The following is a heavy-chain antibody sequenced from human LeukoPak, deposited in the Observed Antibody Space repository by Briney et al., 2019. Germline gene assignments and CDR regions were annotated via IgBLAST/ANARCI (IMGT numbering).Heavy chain of an antibody. CDR2: INPNGGGT. CDR3: ARGGSYFTS. Sequence: ASVKVSCKASGNTFTAYNLHWVRQAPGQGLEWMGWINPNGGGTTYAQKFQGRVTVTSDTSISTTYMELSRLRSDDTAVYYCARGGSYFTSWGQGTLVTVSS. D-gene: IGHD1-26*01. CDR1: GNTFTAYN. J-gene: IGHJ4*02. V-gene: IGHV1-2*02.